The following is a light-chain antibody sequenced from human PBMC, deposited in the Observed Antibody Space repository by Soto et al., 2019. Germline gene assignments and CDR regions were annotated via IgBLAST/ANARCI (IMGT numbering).Light chain of an antibody. CDR1: QSFSSN. J-gene: IGKJ1*01. V-gene: IGKV3-15*01. CDR3: EQDSNGPEET. Sequence: EIVMTQSPATLSVSPGERATLSCRSSQSFSSNLTWYQKKPGQAPMLLIYGASTRATGIPPRFSGSGPGKEFTHTISSFQSEDFAVYACEQDSNGPEETLGQGTKVQI. CDR2: GAS.